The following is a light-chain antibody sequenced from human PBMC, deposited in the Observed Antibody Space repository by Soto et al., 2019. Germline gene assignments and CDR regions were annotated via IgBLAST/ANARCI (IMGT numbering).Light chain of an antibody. Sequence: ALTQPASVSGSPGQSITISCTGTSSDVGSYNLVSWYQQHPGKAPKLMIYEVSKRPSGVSNRFSGSKSGNTASLTISGLQAEDEADYYCCSYAGSGTYVFGTGTKVTVL. CDR3: CSYAGSGTYV. V-gene: IGLV2-23*02. J-gene: IGLJ1*01. CDR1: SSDVGSYNL. CDR2: EVS.